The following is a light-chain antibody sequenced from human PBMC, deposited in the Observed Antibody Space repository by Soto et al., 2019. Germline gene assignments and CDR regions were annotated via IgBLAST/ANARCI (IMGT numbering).Light chain of an antibody. CDR2: DVS. Sequence: QSVLTQPASVSGSPGQSITISCTGASSDVGNYNYVSWYQQHPGKAPKLIIYDVSNRPSGVSNRFSGSKSGNTASLTISGLQAEDEADYYCSSYTSSTTLYVFGTGTKVPS. V-gene: IGLV2-14*03. J-gene: IGLJ1*01. CDR1: SSDVGNYNY. CDR3: SSYTSSTTLYV.